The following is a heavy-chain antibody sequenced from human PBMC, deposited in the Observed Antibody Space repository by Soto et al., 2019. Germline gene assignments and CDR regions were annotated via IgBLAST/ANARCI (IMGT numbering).Heavy chain of an antibody. V-gene: IGHV3-23*01. CDR1: GFTFGTYA. CDR3: AKDLFPTSGQRFFFDS. Sequence: GGSLRLSCAASGFTFGTYAMTWVRQAPGRGLEWVSTILNDETPFYTDSVKGRFTISRDNVRGTLYLQMNGLRVEDAALYYCAKDLFPTSGQRFFFDSWGQGSLVTVSS. D-gene: IGHD2-21*01. J-gene: IGHJ4*02. CDR2: ILNDETP.